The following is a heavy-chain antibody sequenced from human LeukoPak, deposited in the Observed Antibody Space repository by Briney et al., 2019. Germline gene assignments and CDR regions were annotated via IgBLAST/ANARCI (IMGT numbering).Heavy chain of an antibody. Sequence: ASVTVSLKFSIYTLTELSMHWVRQAPGKGLEWMGGFDPEDGETIYAQKFQGRVTMTEDTSTDTAYMELSSLRSEDTAVYYCATRRDYGMDVWGQGTTVTVSS. CDR3: ATRRDYGMDV. CDR2: FDPEDGET. V-gene: IGHV1-24*01. J-gene: IGHJ6*02. CDR1: IYTLTELS.